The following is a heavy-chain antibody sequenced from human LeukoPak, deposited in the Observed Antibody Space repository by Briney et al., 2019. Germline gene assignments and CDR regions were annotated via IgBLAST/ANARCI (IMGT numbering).Heavy chain of an antibody. Sequence: GGSLRLSCAASGFTFSSYAMHWVRQAPGKGLEWVAVVWYDGSKTYSADSVKGRITISRDDSKNTLYLQMNSLRAEDTAVYYCARGEGEPTTGTYFDYWGQGTLVTVSS. CDR1: GFTFSSYA. CDR2: VWYDGSKT. CDR3: ARGEGEPTTGTYFDY. V-gene: IGHV3-33*01. J-gene: IGHJ4*02. D-gene: IGHD1-1*01.